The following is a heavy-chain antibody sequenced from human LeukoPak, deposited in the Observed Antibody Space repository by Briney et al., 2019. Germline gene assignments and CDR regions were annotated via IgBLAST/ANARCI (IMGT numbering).Heavy chain of an antibody. Sequence: SETLSLTCAVSGGSISSSNWWSWVRQPPGKGLEWIGEIYHSGSTNYNPSLKSRVTISVDKSKNQFSLKLSSVTAADTAVYYCARADSSSWQYYFDYWGQGTLVTVSS. CDR3: ARADSSSWQYYFDY. J-gene: IGHJ4*02. CDR1: GGSISSSNW. V-gene: IGHV4-4*02. D-gene: IGHD6-13*01. CDR2: IYHSGST.